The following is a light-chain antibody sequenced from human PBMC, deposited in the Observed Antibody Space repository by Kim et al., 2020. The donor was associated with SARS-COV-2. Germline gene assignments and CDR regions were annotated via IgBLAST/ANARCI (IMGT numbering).Light chain of an antibody. CDR1: QNIRIY. V-gene: IGKV1-39*01. CDR3: QQSYSTAWT. J-gene: IGKJ1*01. Sequence: DIQMTQSPSSLSASVGDRVTITCQASQNIRIYLNWYQQKLGRAPKLLIYAASTLQSGVPSRFSGSASGTDFTLTISSLQPEDFATYYCQQSYSTAWTFGQGTKVYI. CDR2: AAS.